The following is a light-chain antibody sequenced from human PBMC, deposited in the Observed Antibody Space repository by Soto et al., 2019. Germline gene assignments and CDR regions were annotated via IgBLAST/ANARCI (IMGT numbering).Light chain of an antibody. CDR3: AAWDDSLNGVV. Sequence: QSVLTQPPSVSEAPRQRVTISCSGSSSNIGNNAVNWYQQLPGKAPKLLIYYDDLLPSGVSDRFSGYKSGTSASLAISGLPSEDGADYYCAAWDDSLNGVVFGGGTKLTVL. J-gene: IGLJ2*01. V-gene: IGLV1-36*01. CDR1: SSNIGNNA. CDR2: YDD.